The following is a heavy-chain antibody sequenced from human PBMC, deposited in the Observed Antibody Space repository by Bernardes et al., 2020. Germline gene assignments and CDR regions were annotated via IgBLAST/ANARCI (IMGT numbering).Heavy chain of an antibody. CDR3: AKVGSSGWYFDC. CDR2: ITGSGGST. J-gene: IGHJ4*02. V-gene: IGHV3-23*01. CDR1: GFTFSNYA. D-gene: IGHD6-19*01. Sequence: GILRLSCAASGFTFSNYAMTWVRQAPGKGLEWVSSITGSGGSTYYADSVKGRFTMSRDNSKNTLFLQMNSLRAEDTAVYYCAKVGSSGWYFDCWGQGTLVTVSS.